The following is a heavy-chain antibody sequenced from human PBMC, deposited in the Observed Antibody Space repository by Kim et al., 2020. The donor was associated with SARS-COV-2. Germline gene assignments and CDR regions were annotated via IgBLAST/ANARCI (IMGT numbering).Heavy chain of an antibody. D-gene: IGHD3-10*01. CDR2: GST. J-gene: IGHJ3*02. Sequence: GSTNYNPSLKSRVTISVDKSKNQFSLKLSSVTAADTAVYYCASSYFAFDIWGQGTMVTVSS. V-gene: IGHV4-4*02. CDR3: ASSYFAFDI.